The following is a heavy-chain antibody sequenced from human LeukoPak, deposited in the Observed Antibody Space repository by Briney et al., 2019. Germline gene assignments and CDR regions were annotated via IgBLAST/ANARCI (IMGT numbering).Heavy chain of an antibody. J-gene: IGHJ4*02. V-gene: IGHV1-2*02. Sequence: ASVKVSCKASGYTFTGYYMHWVRQAPGQGLEWLRWINPNSGGTNYAQKFQGRVTMTRDTSISTAYMELSRLRSDDTAVYYCARGKRYNNQSKYRNTYYFDYWGQGTLVTVSS. CDR3: ARGKRYNNQSKYRNTYYFDY. CDR1: GYTFTGYY. CDR2: INPNSGGT. D-gene: IGHD2/OR15-2a*01.